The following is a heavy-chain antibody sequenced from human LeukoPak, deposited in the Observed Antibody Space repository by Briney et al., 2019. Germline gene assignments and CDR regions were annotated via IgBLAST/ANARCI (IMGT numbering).Heavy chain of an antibody. J-gene: IGHJ6*02. D-gene: IGHD5-18*01. Sequence: GGSLRLSCAASGFTFSDYYMSWIRQAPGKGLEWVSYISSSGSTIYYADSVKGRFTISRDNAKNSLYLQMNSLRAEDTAVYYCARESPGYSYYYYGMDVWGQGTTVTVSS. CDR3: ARESPGYSYYYYGMDV. V-gene: IGHV3-11*01. CDR1: GFTFSDYY. CDR2: ISSSGSTI.